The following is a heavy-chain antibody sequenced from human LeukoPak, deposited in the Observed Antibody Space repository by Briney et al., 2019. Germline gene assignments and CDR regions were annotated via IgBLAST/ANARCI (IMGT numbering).Heavy chain of an antibody. Sequence: GASVKLSCKASGYTFTAFHLHWVRQAPGQGLEWMGRINPNSGGTNYAQKFQDRVTMTRETFTSTAYMELSRLGSHYTAVSFRAGYGEWGQGNVLTVSS. CDR2: INPNSGGT. CDR1: GYTFTAFH. V-gene: IGHV1-2*06. D-gene: IGHD4-17*01. CDR3: AGYGE. J-gene: IGHJ4*02.